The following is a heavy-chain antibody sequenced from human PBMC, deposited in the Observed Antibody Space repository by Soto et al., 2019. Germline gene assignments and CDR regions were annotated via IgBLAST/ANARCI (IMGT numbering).Heavy chain of an antibody. CDR3: ARDPGIAVYSSPVNDY. CDR1: GGSFSGYY. CDR2: INHSGST. D-gene: IGHD6-19*01. Sequence: SETLSLTCAVYGGSFSGYYWSWIRQPPGKGLEWIGEINHSGSTNYNPSLKSRVTISVDTSKNQFSLKLSSVTAADTAVYYCARDPGIAVYSSPVNDYWGQGTLVTVSS. J-gene: IGHJ4*02. V-gene: IGHV4-34*01.